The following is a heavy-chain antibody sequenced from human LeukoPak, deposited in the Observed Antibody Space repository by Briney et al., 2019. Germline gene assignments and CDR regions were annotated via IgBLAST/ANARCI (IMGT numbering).Heavy chain of an antibody. V-gene: IGHV3-7*01. D-gene: IGHD6-19*01. CDR1: GFTFSSHW. CDR3: ATIEAVRFHY. Sequence: GGSLRLSCVESGFTFSSHWLSWVRQAPGKGLEWVANIKQDGNEKYYAESVKGRFTISRDNAKNSVYLQMNSLRAEDTAVYYCATIEAVRFHYWGQGTLVTVSS. CDR2: IKQDGNEK. J-gene: IGHJ4*02.